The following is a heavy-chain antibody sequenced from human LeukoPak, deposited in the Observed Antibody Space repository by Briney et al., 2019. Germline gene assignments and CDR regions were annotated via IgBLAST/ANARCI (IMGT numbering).Heavy chain of an antibody. D-gene: IGHD2-21*01. CDR3: ARHDQSHSLGYFDL. CDR1: GYSFTSYW. V-gene: IGHV5-51*01. Sequence: KVSCKGSGYSFTSYWIGWVRQMPGKGLEWMGIIYPGDSDTRYSPSFQGQVTISADKSISTAYLQWSSLKASDTAMYYCARHDQSHSLGYFDLWDRGTLVTVSS. J-gene: IGHJ2*01. CDR2: IYPGDSDT.